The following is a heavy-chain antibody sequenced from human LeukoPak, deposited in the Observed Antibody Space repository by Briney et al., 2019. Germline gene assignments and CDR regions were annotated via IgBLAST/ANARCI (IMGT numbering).Heavy chain of an antibody. CDR3: ARPYKRQLVHNYYYAMDV. J-gene: IGHJ6*02. Sequence: EASLKVSCKASGGTFSTFAISWVRQAPGQGLEWLGGIIPVFTTTHYAQKFQGRVTITADESTNTVYMELSSLRSDDTAVYYCARPYKRQLVHNYYYAMDVWGQGTTVTVSS. CDR2: IIPVFTTT. V-gene: IGHV1-69*13. D-gene: IGHD1-1*01. CDR1: GGTFSTFA.